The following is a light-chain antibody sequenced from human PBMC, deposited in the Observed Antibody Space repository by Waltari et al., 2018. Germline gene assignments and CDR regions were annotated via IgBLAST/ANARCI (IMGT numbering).Light chain of an antibody. CDR3: QQYNKGLDT. CDR1: QSVTS. CDR2: GAS. J-gene: IGKJ2*01. Sequence: EIVMTQSPATLSVSPGEGATLSCRASQSVTSLAWYQQKPGQAPRLLIYGASTRATGIPARFSCSGSGTEFTLTISSLQSEDLAVYYCQQYNKGLDTFGQGTKLEIK. V-gene: IGKV3-15*01.